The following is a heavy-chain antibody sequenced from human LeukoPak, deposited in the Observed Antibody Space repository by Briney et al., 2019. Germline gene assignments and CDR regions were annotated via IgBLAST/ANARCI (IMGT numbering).Heavy chain of an antibody. CDR1: GYTFASYG. V-gene: IGHV1-3*01. CDR3: ARANYGSGTRWLDP. Sequence: ASVKVSCKASGYTFASYGIHWVRQAPGQGLEWMGWINAGNDNTKYSRKFQDRVTITRDTSASVVYMELSSLRSEDTAVYYCARANYGSGTRWLDPWGQGTLVIVSS. CDR2: INAGNDNT. D-gene: IGHD3-10*01. J-gene: IGHJ5*02.